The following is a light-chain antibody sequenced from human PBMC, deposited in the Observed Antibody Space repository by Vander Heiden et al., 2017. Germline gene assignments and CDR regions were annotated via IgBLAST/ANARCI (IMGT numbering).Light chain of an antibody. CDR2: GAT. V-gene: IGKV3-20*01. CDR1: QTVNSNC. J-gene: IGKJ1*01. CDR3: QQYGSSSRT. Sequence: ELVLTQSPGTLSLSPGERATLSCMASQTVNSNCLAWYQQKPGQAPRLVIYGATSRATGIPARFSGSGSGTDFTLSISRLEPEDFAVYDCQQYGSSSRTFGQGTTVEIK.